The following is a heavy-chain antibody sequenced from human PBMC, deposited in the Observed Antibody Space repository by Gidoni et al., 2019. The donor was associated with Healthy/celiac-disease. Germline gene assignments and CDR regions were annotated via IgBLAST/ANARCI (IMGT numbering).Heavy chain of an antibody. J-gene: IGHJ4*02. V-gene: IGHV3-23*01. CDR2: ISGSGGST. CDR1: GFTFSSYA. CDR3: AKSLRFLVSSGGDY. D-gene: IGHD2-21*01. Sequence: EVQLLESGGGLVQPGGSLRLSWAASGFTFSSYAMSWVRQAPGKGLEWVSAISGSGGSTYYADSVKGRFTISRDNSKNTLYLQMNSLRAEDTAVYYCAKSLRFLVSSGGDYWGQGTLVTVSS.